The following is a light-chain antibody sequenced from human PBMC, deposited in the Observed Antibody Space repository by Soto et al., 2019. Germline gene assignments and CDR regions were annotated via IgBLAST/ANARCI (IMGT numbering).Light chain of an antibody. V-gene: IGKV1-27*01. J-gene: IGKJ3*01. Sequence: DIQMTQSPSSLSASVLDIGTITCLASQGISNLLAWYQQKPGKVPELLIYHASNLQSGVPSRFSGSGSGTDFTLTISSLEPEDFAVYYCQQRALWRGVTFGPGTKVDIK. CDR2: HAS. CDR3: QQRALWRGVT. CDR1: QGISNL.